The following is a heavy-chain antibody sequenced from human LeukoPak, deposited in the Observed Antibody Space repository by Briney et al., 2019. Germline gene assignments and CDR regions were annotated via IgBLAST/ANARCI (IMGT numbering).Heavy chain of an antibody. CDR2: IYYSGST. CDR1: GGSISSSSYY. CDR3: ARDPPLKYCSGGSCLDAFDI. V-gene: IGHV4-39*07. D-gene: IGHD2-15*01. J-gene: IGHJ3*02. Sequence: SETLSLTCTVSGGSISSSSYYWGWIRQPPGKGLEWIGSIYYSGSTYYNPSLKSRVTISVDTSKNQFSLKLSSVTAADTAVYYCARDPPLKYCSGGSCLDAFDIWGQGTMVTVSS.